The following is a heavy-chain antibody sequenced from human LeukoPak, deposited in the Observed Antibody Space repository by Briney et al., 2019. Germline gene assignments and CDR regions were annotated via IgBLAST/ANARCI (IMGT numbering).Heavy chain of an antibody. CDR1: GFTFSDYY. Sequence: GGSLRLSCAASGFTFSDYYMSWIRQAPGKGLEWVSYISSSGSTIYYADSVKGRFTISRDNAKNSLYLQMNSLRAEDTAVYYCARDLAHCSGGSCAFDYWGQGTLVTVSS. V-gene: IGHV3-11*04. D-gene: IGHD2-15*01. CDR3: ARDLAHCSGGSCAFDY. CDR2: ISSSGSTI. J-gene: IGHJ4*02.